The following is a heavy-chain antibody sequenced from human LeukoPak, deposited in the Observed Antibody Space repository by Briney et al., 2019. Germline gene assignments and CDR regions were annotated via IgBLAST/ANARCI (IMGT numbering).Heavy chain of an antibody. D-gene: IGHD2-2*01. CDR2: IYYSGST. CDR1: GGSISSGGYS. Sequence: PSETLSLTCAVSGGSISSGGYSWSWLRQPPGKGLEWIGYIYYSGSTYYNPSLKSRVTISVDTSKNQFSLKLSSVTAADTAVYYCARAKPATDIVVVPAASRPYYYYMDVWGKGTTVTISS. CDR3: ARAKPATDIVVVPAASRPYYYYMDV. J-gene: IGHJ6*03. V-gene: IGHV4-30-4*07.